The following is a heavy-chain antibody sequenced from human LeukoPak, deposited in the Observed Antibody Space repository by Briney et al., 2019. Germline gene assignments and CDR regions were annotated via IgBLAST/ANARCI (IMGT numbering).Heavy chain of an antibody. Sequence: GGSLRLSCAASGFTFSIYSMNWVRQAPGKGLEWVSAISGSGSSTYYADSVKGRFTISRDNAKNSLYLQMNSLRAEDTAVYYCARDRSIPVAGPVPFDPWGQGTLVTVSS. CDR1: GFTFSIYS. D-gene: IGHD6-19*01. CDR2: ISGSGSST. CDR3: ARDRSIPVAGPVPFDP. V-gene: IGHV3-21*01. J-gene: IGHJ5*02.